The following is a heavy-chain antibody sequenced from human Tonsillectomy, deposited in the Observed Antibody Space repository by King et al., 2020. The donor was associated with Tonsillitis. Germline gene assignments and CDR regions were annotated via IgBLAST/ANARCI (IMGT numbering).Heavy chain of an antibody. CDR2: INPNGGST. V-gene: IGHV1-46*01. CDR1: GYTFTSHY. Sequence: QLVQSGAEVKKPGASVKVSCKASGYTFTSHYMHWVRQAPGQGLEWMGIINPNGGSTSYAQKFQGRVTMTRDTSTSTVYMELSSLRSEDTAVSYCARPTQPDHIGAYYYGMDVWGQGTTVTVSS. J-gene: IGHJ6*02. D-gene: IGHD1-14*01. CDR3: ARPTQPDHIGAYYYGMDV.